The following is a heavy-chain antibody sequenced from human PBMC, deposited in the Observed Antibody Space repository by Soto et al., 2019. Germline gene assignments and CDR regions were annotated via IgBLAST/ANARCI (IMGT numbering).Heavy chain of an antibody. J-gene: IGHJ4*02. V-gene: IGHV3-9*01. CDR2: INWNSGSV. D-gene: IGHD2-15*01. Sequence: EVQLVESGGGLVQPGRSLRLSCAASGFTFDDHAMHWVRQAPGKGLEWVAGINWNSGSVAYADSVKGRFTISRDNAKTSLYLQMTSLRAQDTALYYCAKDWGRDLVVTVAATALEDWGQGTLVTVSS. CDR3: AKDWGRDLVVTVAATALED. CDR1: GFTFDDHA.